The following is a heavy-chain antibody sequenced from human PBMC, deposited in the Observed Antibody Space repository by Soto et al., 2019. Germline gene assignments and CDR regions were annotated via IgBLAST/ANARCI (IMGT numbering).Heavy chain of an antibody. J-gene: IGHJ4*02. V-gene: IGHV4-30-4*01. CDR3: ARGWGGSGYYYYFDY. CDR2: IYYSGST. D-gene: IGHD3-22*01. Sequence: QVQLQESGPGLVKPSQTLSLTCTVSGGSISSGDYYWSWIRQPPGKGLEWIGYIYYSGSTYYNPSLKSRVTISVDTSKNQFSLKLSSVTAADTAVYYCARGWGGSGYYYYFDYWGQGTLVTVSS. CDR1: GGSISSGDYY.